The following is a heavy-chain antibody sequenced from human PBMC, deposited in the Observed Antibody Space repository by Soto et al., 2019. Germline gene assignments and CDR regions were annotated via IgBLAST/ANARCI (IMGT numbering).Heavy chain of an antibody. CDR2: INHSGST. D-gene: IGHD4-17*01. J-gene: IGHJ3*02. Sequence: SETLSLTCAVYGGSFSGYYWSWIRQPPGKGLEWIGEINHSGSTTCNPSLKSRVTMSVDTSKNQFSLKMNSVTAADTAVYYCARDPTVTTSTFDIWGQGTMVTVSS. CDR1: GGSFSGYY. CDR3: ARDPTVTTSTFDI. V-gene: IGHV4-34*01.